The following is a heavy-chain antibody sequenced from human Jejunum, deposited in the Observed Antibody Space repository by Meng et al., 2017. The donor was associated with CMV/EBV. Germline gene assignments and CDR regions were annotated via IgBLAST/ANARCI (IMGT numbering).Heavy chain of an antibody. D-gene: IGHD3-16*02. CDR3: VASSVIAPFY. V-gene: IGHV3-11*04. J-gene: IGHJ4*02. Sequence: SCAASGFNFKVYYVGWIRQAPGKGLEWISYITDTGSLIYYADSIRGRFTISRDNAKNALYLQMNSLRAEDAAVYYCVASSVIAPFYWGQGTLVTVSS. CDR2: ITDTGSLI. CDR1: GFNFKVYY.